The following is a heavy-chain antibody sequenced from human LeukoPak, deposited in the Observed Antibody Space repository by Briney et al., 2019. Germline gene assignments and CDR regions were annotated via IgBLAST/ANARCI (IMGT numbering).Heavy chain of an antibody. Sequence: SGTLSLTCTVSGDSIRTYYWNWIRQPPGKGLEWIGYIYYSGSTNYNPSLKSRVTISVDTSKSQFSLKLSSVTAADTAVYYCARRCSSTSCSFDYWGQGTLVTVSS. CDR2: IYYSGST. CDR3: ARRCSSTSCSFDY. CDR1: GDSIRTYY. V-gene: IGHV4-59*08. D-gene: IGHD2-2*01. J-gene: IGHJ4*02.